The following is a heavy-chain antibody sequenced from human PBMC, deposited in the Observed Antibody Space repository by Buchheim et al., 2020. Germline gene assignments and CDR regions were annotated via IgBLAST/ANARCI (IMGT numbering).Heavy chain of an antibody. CDR2: ISSSGSTI. CDR1: GFTFSSYE. Sequence: EVQLVESGGGLVQPGGSLRLSCAASGFTFSSYEMNWVRQAPGKGLEWVSYISSSGSTIYYADSVKGRFTISRDNAKNSLYLQMNSLRAEDTAVYYCASSKRYSSGWCQGAYYFDYWGQGTL. CDR3: ASSKRYSSGWCQGAYYFDY. J-gene: IGHJ4*02. D-gene: IGHD6-19*01. V-gene: IGHV3-48*03.